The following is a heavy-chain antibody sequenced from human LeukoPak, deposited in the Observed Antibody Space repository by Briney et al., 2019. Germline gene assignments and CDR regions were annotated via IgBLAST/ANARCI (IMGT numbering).Heavy chain of an antibody. Sequence: GGSLRLSCAASGFTFSDYYMSWIRQAPGKGLEWVSYISSSGSTIYYADSVKGRFTISRDNSKNTLYLQMNSLRAEDTAVYYCARDPHADCSSTSCYGWSAFDIWGQGTMVTVSS. CDR1: GFTFSDYY. CDR2: ISSSGSTI. V-gene: IGHV3-11*04. CDR3: ARDPHADCSSTSCYGWSAFDI. D-gene: IGHD2-2*01. J-gene: IGHJ3*02.